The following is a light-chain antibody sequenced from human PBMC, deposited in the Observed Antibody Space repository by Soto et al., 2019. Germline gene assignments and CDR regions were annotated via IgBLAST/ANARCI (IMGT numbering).Light chain of an antibody. V-gene: IGKV1-9*01. CDR1: QGISSY. Sequence: DIQLTQSPSFLSASVGDRVPITCRASQGISSYLAWYQQKPGKAPKLLIYAASTLQSGVPSRFSGSGSGTEFTLTISSLQSEDFAIYYCQQHNNYPLTFGEGTKVDIK. CDR3: QQHNNYPLT. CDR2: AAS. J-gene: IGKJ4*01.